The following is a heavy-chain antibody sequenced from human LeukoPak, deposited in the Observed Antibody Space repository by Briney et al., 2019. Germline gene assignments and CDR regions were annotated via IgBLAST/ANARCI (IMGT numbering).Heavy chain of an antibody. Sequence: SETLSLTCTVSGGSISSYYWSWIRQPPGKGLEWIAYIYYSGTTKYNASLKSRVTMSVDTSKNQFSPKLSSVTAADTAVYYRARMVRGVIDAFEIWGQGTMVTVSS. J-gene: IGHJ3*02. V-gene: IGHV4-59*01. D-gene: IGHD3-10*01. CDR3: ARMVRGVIDAFEI. CDR1: GGSISSYY. CDR2: IYYSGTT.